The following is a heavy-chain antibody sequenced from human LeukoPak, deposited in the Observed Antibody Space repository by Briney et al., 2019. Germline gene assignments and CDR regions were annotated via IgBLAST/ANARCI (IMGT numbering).Heavy chain of an antibody. V-gene: IGHV4-59*08. CDR3: ARHEDRNWYFDH. J-gene: IGHJ4*02. CDR1: GGSISSYY. D-gene: IGHD1-1*01. CDR2: IYYSGST. Sequence: SETLSLTCTVSGGSISSYYWSWIRQPPGKGLEWIGYIYYSGSTNYNPSLKSRVTISVDTSKNQFSLKLSSVTAPDTAVYYCARHEDRNWYFDHWGQGTLVTVSS.